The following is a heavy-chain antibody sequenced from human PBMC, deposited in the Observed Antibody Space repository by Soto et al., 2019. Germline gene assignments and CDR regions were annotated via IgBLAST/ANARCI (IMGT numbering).Heavy chain of an antibody. Sequence: PSETLSLTCTVSGGSISSYYWSWIRQPPGKGLEWIGYIYYSGSTYYNPSLKSRVTISVDTSKNQFSLKLSSVTAADTAVYYCASGGYDQTYYFDYWGQGTLVTVSS. CDR1: GGSISSYY. V-gene: IGHV4-59*12. D-gene: IGHD5-12*01. J-gene: IGHJ4*02. CDR3: ASGGYDQTYYFDY. CDR2: IYYSGST.